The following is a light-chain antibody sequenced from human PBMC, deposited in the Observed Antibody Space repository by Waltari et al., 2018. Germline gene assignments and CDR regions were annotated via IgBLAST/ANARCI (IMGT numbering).Light chain of an antibody. CDR3: CSYTAGSTWV. V-gene: IGLV2-23*01. Sequence: QSALTQPASVSGSPGQSITISCPGPSSDVGSYNLVSWYQQHPGKAPKLMIYEGSKRPSGVSNRFSGSKSGNTASLTISGLQAEDEADYYCCSYTAGSTWVFGGGTKLTVL. CDR1: SSDVGSYNL. J-gene: IGLJ3*02. CDR2: EGS.